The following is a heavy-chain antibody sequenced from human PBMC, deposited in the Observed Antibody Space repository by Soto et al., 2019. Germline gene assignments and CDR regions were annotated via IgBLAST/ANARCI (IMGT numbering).Heavy chain of an antibody. CDR2: ISAYNGNT. CDR3: ARTSNLIAAAGTWWFDP. Sequence: ASVKVSCKASGYTFTSYGISWVRQAPGQGLEGMGWISAYNGNTNYAQKLQGRVTMTTDTSTSTAYMELRSLRSDDTAVYYCARTSNLIAAAGTWWFDPWGQGTLVTVSS. D-gene: IGHD6-13*01. V-gene: IGHV1-18*01. J-gene: IGHJ5*02. CDR1: GYTFTSYG.